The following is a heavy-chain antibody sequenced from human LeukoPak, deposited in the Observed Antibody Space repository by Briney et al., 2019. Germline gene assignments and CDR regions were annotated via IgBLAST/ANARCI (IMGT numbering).Heavy chain of an antibody. V-gene: IGHV4-34*01. Sequence: PSETLSLTCTVSGGSISSYYWSWIRQPPGKWLEWIGEINHSGSTNYNPSLKSRVTISVDTSKNQFSLKLSSVTAADTAVYYCARGVDFGSGYYTRWFDPWGQGTLVTVSS. CDR3: ARGVDFGSGYYTRWFDP. D-gene: IGHD3-3*01. CDR1: GGSISSYY. CDR2: INHSGST. J-gene: IGHJ5*02.